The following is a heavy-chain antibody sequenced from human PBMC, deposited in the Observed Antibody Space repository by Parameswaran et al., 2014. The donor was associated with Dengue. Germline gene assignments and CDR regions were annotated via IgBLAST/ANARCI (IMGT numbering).Heavy chain of an antibody. Sequence: VRQAPGKGLEWVSAISGSGGSTYYADSVKGRFTISRDNSKNTLYLQMNSLRAEDTAVYYCAKVTRWLQFYYFDYWGQGTLVTVSS. D-gene: IGHD5-24*01. V-gene: IGHV3-23*01. CDR2: ISGSGGST. J-gene: IGHJ4*02. CDR3: AKVTRWLQFYYFDY.